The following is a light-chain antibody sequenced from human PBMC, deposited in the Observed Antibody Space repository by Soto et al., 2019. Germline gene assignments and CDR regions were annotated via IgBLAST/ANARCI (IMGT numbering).Light chain of an antibody. V-gene: IGKV3-20*01. J-gene: IGKJ1*01. CDR3: QQCGTSPPWT. CDR2: GAF. Sequence: EIVLTQSPGTLSLSPGERATLSCRASQSVSSSCLAWYQHNPGQAPRLLIYGAFNRATGIPDRFSGSGSGTDFTLTISRLEPEDFAVYYCQQCGTSPPWTFGQGTKVEIK. CDR1: QSVSSSC.